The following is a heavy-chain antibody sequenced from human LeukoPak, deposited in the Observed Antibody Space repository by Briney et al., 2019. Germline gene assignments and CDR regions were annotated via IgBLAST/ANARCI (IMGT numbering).Heavy chain of an antibody. D-gene: IGHD1-1*01. J-gene: IGHJ6*03. Sequence: GGPLRLSCAASGFTFGSYAMHWVRQAPGGGLEYVSAISSNGGSTYYANSVKGRFTISRDNSKNTLYLQMGSLRAEDMAVYYCARVEEHYYYYMDVWGKGTTVTVSS. CDR2: ISSNGGST. CDR1: GFTFGSYA. CDR3: ARVEEHYYYYMDV. V-gene: IGHV3-64*01.